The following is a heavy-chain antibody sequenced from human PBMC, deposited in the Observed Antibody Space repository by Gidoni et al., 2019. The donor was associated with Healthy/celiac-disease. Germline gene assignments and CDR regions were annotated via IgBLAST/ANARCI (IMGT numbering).Heavy chain of an antibody. J-gene: IGHJ4*02. D-gene: IGHD1-7*01. V-gene: IGHV3-33*01. CDR1: GFTFSSYG. CDR3: AREGNYYYFDY. Sequence: QVQLVESGGGVVQPGRSLRLSCAASGFTFSSYGMHWVRQAPGKGLEWVAVIWYDGSNKYYADSVKGRFTISRDNSKNTLYLQMNSLRAEDTAVYYCAREGNYYYFDYWGQGTLVTVSS. CDR2: IWYDGSNK.